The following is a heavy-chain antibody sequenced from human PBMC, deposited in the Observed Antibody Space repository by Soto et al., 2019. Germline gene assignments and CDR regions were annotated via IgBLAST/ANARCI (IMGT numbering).Heavy chain of an antibody. CDR3: ARDNVGRYDFWSGYYPGAHFDY. J-gene: IGHJ4*02. Sequence: EVQLVESGGGLVQPGGSLRLSCAASGFTFSSYSMNWVRQAPGKGLEWVSYISSSSSTIYYADSVKGRFTISRDNAKNSLYLQMNSLRDEDTAVYYCARDNVGRYDFWSGYYPGAHFDYWGQGTLVTVSS. V-gene: IGHV3-48*02. D-gene: IGHD3-3*01. CDR1: GFTFSSYS. CDR2: ISSSSSTI.